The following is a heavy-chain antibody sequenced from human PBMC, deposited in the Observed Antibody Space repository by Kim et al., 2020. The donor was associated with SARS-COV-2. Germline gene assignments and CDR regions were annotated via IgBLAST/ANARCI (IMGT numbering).Heavy chain of an antibody. CDR1: GFTFSSYA. J-gene: IGHJ4*02. V-gene: IGHV3-23*01. D-gene: IGHD3-16*01. CDR3: AKDRCDDDNWADFDY. CDR2: ISGSGGST. Sequence: GGSLRLSCAASGFTFSSYAMSWVRQPTGKGLEWVSVISGSGGSTYYADSVKGRFTISRDNSKNTLYLQMNSLRAEDTAVYYCAKDRCDDDNWADFDYWGQGTLVTVSS.